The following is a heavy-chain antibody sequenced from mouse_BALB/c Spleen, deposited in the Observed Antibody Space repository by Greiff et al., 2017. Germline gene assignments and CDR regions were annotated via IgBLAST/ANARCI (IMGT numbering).Heavy chain of an antibody. V-gene: IGHV5-6*01. CDR2: ISSGGSYT. CDR1: GFTFSSYG. D-gene: IGHD2-14*01. CDR3: ARDGYRSFAY. J-gene: IGHJ3*01. Sequence: EVHLVESGGDLVKPGGSLKLSCAASGFTFSSYGMSWVRQTPDKRLEWVATISSGGSYTYYPDSVKGRFTISRDNAKNTLYLQMSSLKSEDTAMYYCARDGYRSFAYWGQGTLVTVSA.